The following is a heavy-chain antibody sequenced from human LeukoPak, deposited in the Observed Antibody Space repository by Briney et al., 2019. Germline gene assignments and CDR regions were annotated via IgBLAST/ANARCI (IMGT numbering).Heavy chain of an antibody. Sequence: SETLSLTCTVSGYSISSGYYWGWIRQPPGKGLEWIGSIYHSGSTYYNPSLKSRVTISVDTSKNQFSLKLSSVTAADTAVYYSVRTGIYDSSGYPDDASDIWGQGTMVTVSS. CDR3: VRTGIYDSSGYPDDASDI. D-gene: IGHD3-22*01. V-gene: IGHV4-38-2*02. J-gene: IGHJ3*02. CDR1: GYSISSGYY. CDR2: IYHSGST.